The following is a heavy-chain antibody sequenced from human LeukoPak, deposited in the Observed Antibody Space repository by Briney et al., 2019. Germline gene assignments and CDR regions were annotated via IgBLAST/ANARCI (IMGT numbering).Heavy chain of an antibody. CDR1: GYSFTSYW. D-gene: IGHD1-1*01. Sequence: GESLKISCKGSGYSFTSYWISWVRQMPGKGLEWMGRTDPSDSYTNYSPSFRGQVTISADKSITTAYLHWSGLKASDTGMYYCVRTVTGIKSPFDYWGQGTLVTVSS. J-gene: IGHJ4*02. CDR2: TDPSDSYT. V-gene: IGHV5-10-1*01. CDR3: VRTVTGIKSPFDY.